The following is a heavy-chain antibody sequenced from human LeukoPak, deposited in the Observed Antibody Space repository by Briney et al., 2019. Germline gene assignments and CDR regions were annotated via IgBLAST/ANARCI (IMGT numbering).Heavy chain of an antibody. V-gene: IGHV3-48*03. J-gene: IGHJ4*02. D-gene: IGHD3-10*01. CDR3: ATLWFGYAY. Sequence: PGGSLRLSCAASGFTFSSYEMNWVRQAPGKGLEWVPYISSSGSTIYYADSVKGRFTISRDNAKNSLYLQMNSLRAEDTAVYYCATLWFGYAYWGQGTLVTVSS. CDR1: GFTFSSYE. CDR2: ISSSGSTI.